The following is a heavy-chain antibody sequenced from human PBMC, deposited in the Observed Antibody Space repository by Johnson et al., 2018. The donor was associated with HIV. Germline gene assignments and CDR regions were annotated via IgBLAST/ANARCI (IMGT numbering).Heavy chain of an antibody. D-gene: IGHD1-26*01. CDR1: GFTFSDYA. V-gene: IGHV3-30*04. Sequence: QVQLVESGGNVVQPGRSQRLSCAASGFTFSDYAMHWVRQAPGKGLEWVAVISSDGSNKYYADSVKGRFTISRDNSKNTLYLQMNSLRAEDTAVYYCARVMGATQVMGAYDIWGQGTMVTVSS. CDR3: ARVMGATQVMGAYDI. CDR2: ISSDGSNK. J-gene: IGHJ3*02.